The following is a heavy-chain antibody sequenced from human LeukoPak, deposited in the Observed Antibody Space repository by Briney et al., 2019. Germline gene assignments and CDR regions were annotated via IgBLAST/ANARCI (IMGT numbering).Heavy chain of an antibody. CDR2: IYTSGST. D-gene: IGHD3-22*01. CDR3: ATASGQGDSGGFYLDAFDI. J-gene: IGHJ3*02. V-gene: IGHV4-61*02. Sequence: ASETLSLTCTVSGGSISSAAYYWSWIRQPAGKALEWIGRIYTSGSTDYNPSLKSRVTISVDTSKNQFSLKLSSLIAADTAVYYCATASGQGDSGGFYLDAFDIWGQGTMVTVSS. CDR1: GGSISSAAYY.